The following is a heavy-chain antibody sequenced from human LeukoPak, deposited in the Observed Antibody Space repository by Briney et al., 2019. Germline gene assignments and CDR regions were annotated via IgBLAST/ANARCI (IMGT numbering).Heavy chain of an antibody. V-gene: IGHV3-7*03. J-gene: IGHJ1*01. CDR2: IKQDGSEK. D-gene: IGHD3-22*01. CDR1: GFTFSSYW. Sequence: PGGSLRLSCAASGFTFSSYWMSWVRQAPGKGLEWVANIKQDGSEKYYVDSVKGRFTISRDNAKNSLYLQMNSLRAEDTAVYYCAKGATVVVVTTIQYWGQGTLVTVSS. CDR3: AKGATVVVVTTIQY.